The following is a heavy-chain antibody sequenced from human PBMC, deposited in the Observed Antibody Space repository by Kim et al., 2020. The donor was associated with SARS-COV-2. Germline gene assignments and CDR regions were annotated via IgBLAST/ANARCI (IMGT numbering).Heavy chain of an antibody. J-gene: IGHJ4*02. CDR2: ISYDGSNK. V-gene: IGHV3-30*04. CDR1: GFTFSSYA. CDR3: ARGLEKIVVVAATPPGY. Sequence: GGSLRLSCAASGFTFSSYAMHWVRQAPGKGLEWVAVISYDGSNKYYADSVKGRFTISRDNSKNTLYLQMNSLRAEDTAVYYCARGLEKIVVVAATPPGYWGQGTLVTVSS. D-gene: IGHD2-15*01.